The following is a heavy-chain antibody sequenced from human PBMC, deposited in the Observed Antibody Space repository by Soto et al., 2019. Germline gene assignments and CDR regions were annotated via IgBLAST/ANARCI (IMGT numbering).Heavy chain of an antibody. J-gene: IGHJ3*02. Sequence: SETLSLTCTVSGGSISSGGYYWSWIRQHPGKGLEWIGYIYYSGSTYYNPSLKSRVTVSVDTSKNQFSLKLSSVTAADTAVYYCASGIAVAGNTALDIWGQGTMVTVSS. CDR3: ASGIAVAGNTALDI. CDR2: IYYSGST. CDR1: GGSISSGGYY. V-gene: IGHV4-31*03. D-gene: IGHD6-19*01.